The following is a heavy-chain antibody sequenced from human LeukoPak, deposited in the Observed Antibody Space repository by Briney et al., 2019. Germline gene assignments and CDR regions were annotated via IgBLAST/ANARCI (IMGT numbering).Heavy chain of an antibody. CDR2: IYPGDADT. V-gene: IGHV5-51*01. Sequence: GESLKISCKGSGYSFTSYWIGWVRQMPGKGLEWMGIIYPGDADTRYSPSSQGQVTISADKSISTAFLQWSSLKASDTAMYYCARRSAMVDYYYMDVWGKGTTVTVSS. D-gene: IGHD5-18*01. CDR1: GYSFTSYW. J-gene: IGHJ6*03. CDR3: ARRSAMVDYYYMDV.